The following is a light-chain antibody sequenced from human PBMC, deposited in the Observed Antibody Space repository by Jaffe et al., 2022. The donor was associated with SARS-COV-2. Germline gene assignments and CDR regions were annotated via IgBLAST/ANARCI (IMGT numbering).Light chain of an antibody. Sequence: EIVLTQSPGTLSLSPGERATLSCRASQSVSSDYLAWYQQKPGQAPRLLIYDASSRATGIPDRFSGSGSGTDFTLTISRLEPEDFAVYYCQHYGSSPLTFGGGTNVEIK. J-gene: IGKJ4*01. V-gene: IGKV3-20*01. CDR3: QHYGSSPLT. CDR1: QSVSSDY. CDR2: DAS.